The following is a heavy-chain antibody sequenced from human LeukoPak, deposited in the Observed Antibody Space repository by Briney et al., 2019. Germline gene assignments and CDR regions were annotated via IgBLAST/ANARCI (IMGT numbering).Heavy chain of an antibody. CDR3: ARDLVPQPGFDY. Sequence: SGGSLRLSCAASGFTFSSYSMNWVRQAPGKGLKWVSSISSSSSYIYYADSVKGRFTISRDNAKNSLYLQMNSLRAEDTAVYYCARDLVPQPGFDYWGQGTLVTVSS. V-gene: IGHV3-21*01. D-gene: IGHD7-27*01. CDR1: GFTFSSYS. J-gene: IGHJ4*02. CDR2: ISSSSSYI.